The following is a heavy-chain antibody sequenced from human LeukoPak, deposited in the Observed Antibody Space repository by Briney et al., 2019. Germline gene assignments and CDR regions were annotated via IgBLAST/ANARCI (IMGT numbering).Heavy chain of an antibody. V-gene: IGHV4-31*03. D-gene: IGHD3-10*01. CDR2: IYYSGST. CDR3: PRGPIFGFGELPPPDV. Sequence: PSQTLSLTCTVSGGSISSGDYYWSWIRQHPGKGLEWIGYIYYSGSTHYNPSLKSRVTISVDTSKNQFSLKLTSVTAADTAVYSCPRGPIFGFGELPPPDVWGQGTTVTVSS. J-gene: IGHJ6*02. CDR1: GGSISSGDYY.